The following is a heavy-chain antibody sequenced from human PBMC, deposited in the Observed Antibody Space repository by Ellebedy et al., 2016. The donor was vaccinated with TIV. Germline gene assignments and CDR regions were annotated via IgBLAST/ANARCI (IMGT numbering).Heavy chain of an antibody. J-gene: IGHJ4*02. Sequence: GESLKISCAGSGFTFGDYWMNWVRQAPGKGLEWVAIIKQDGSEKHYVDSVKGRFTISRDNGENSWYLHMNSLRVEDSGLYYCARGAGWVEDYWGQGTLVTVSS. CDR3: ARGAGWVEDY. V-gene: IGHV3-7*01. D-gene: IGHD5-24*01. CDR2: IKQDGSEK. CDR1: GFTFGDYW.